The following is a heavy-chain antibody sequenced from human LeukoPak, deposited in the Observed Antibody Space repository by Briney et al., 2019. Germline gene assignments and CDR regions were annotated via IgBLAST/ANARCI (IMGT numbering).Heavy chain of an antibody. CDR2: MNPKSGDT. Sequence: ASVKVSCKASAYTFTGYYIHWVRQAPGQGLEWMGWMNPKSGDTSYTQKFQGRVTMTRDTSISTAYMELSRLTSDDTAGYYCARRPIIIPAAIDDYWGQGTLVTVSS. D-gene: IGHD2-2*01. J-gene: IGHJ4*02. CDR3: ARRPIIIPAAIDDY. CDR1: AYTFTGYY. V-gene: IGHV1-2*02.